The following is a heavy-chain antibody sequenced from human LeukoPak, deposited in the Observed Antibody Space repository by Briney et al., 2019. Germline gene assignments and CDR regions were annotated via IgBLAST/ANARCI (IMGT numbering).Heavy chain of an antibody. CDR1: GYTLTELS. CDR2: FDPEDGET. J-gene: IGHJ5*02. V-gene: IGHV1-24*01. D-gene: IGHD2-2*01. CDR3: ATTLGYCSSTSCHNWFDP. Sequence: ASVKVSCKVSGYTLTELSMHWVRQAPGKGLEWMGGFDPEDGETIYAQKFQGRVTMTEDTYTDTAYMELSSLRSEDTAVYYCATTLGYCSSTSCHNWFDPRGQGTLVTVPS.